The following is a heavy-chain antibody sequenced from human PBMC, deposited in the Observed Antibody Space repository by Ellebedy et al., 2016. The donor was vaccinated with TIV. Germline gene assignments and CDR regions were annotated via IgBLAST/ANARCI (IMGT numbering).Heavy chain of an antibody. V-gene: IGHV3-11*01. CDR1: GFTLSSNY. CDR3: ARDTRFIDHQHNWFDP. CDR2: ISSSGTAI. J-gene: IGHJ5*02. Sequence: GGSLRLSCAASGFTLSSNYMTWIRQAPGKGLEWVSYISSSGTAIYYTDSVKGRFTISRDNAKQSLFLQMNSLRADDTAVYYCARDTRFIDHQHNWFDPWGQGTLVTVSS. D-gene: IGHD2-2*01.